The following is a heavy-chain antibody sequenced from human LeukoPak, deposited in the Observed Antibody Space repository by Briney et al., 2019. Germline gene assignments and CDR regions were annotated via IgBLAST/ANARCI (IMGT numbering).Heavy chain of an antibody. D-gene: IGHD1-1*01. CDR2: IYYSGST. Sequence: SETLSLTCTVSGGSISSSSYYWGWIRQPPGKGLEWIGSIYYSGSTYYNPSLKSRVTISVDTSKNQFSLKLSSVTAADTAVYYCARDRTTGLVDEFDAFDIWGQGTMVTVSS. CDR3: ARDRTTGLVDEFDAFDI. CDR1: GGSISSSSYY. J-gene: IGHJ3*02. V-gene: IGHV4-39*02.